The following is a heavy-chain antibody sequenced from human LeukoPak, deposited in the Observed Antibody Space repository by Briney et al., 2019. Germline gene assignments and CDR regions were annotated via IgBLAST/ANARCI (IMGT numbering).Heavy chain of an antibody. CDR2: ISYDGSNK. CDR3: ARESEVEGAFDY. D-gene: IGHD1-1*01. CDR1: GFTFSSYA. Sequence: GGSLRLSCAASGFTFSSYAMHWVRQAPGKGLEWVAVISYDGSNKYYADSVKGRFAISRDNSKNTLYLQMNSLRAEDTAVYYCARESEVEGAFDYWGQGTLVTVSS. V-gene: IGHV3-30*09. J-gene: IGHJ4*02.